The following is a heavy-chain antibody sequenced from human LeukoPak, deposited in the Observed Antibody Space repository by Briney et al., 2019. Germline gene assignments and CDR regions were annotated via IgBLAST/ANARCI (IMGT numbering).Heavy chain of an antibody. V-gene: IGHV3-48*03. CDR3: AREELNCGGDCFQH. Sequence: PGGSLRLSCAASGFTFSSFEINWVRPAPGRGLEWVSYISDSGSGIYYAESVRGRFTVPRDNAQNSLYLQMNSLRVEDTAVYYCAREELNCGGDCFQHWGQGTLVTVSS. D-gene: IGHD2-21*02. J-gene: IGHJ4*02. CDR2: ISDSGSGI. CDR1: GFTFSSFE.